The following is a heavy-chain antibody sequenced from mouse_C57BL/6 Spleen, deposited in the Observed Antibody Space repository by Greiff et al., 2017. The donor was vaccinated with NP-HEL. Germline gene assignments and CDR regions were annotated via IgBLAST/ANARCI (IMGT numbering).Heavy chain of an antibody. V-gene: IGHV5-4*01. J-gene: IGHJ4*01. CDR1: GFTFSSYA. D-gene: IGHD2-1*01. Sequence: EVKLEESGGGLVKPGGSLKLSCAASGFTFSSYAMSWVRQTPEKRLEWVATISDGGSYTYYPDNVKGRFTISRDNAKNNLYLQMSHLKSEDTAMYYCARDLGNYNYYAMDYWGQGTSVTVSS. CDR3: ARDLGNYNYYAMDY. CDR2: ISDGGSYT.